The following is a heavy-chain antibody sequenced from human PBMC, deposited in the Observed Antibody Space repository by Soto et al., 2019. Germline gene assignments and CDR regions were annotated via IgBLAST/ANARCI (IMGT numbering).Heavy chain of an antibody. CDR1: GGSISSRSHY. J-gene: IGHJ5*02. CDR3: ARHVGYNYGHTDT. V-gene: IGHV4-39*01. D-gene: IGHD5-18*01. Sequence: SETLSLTCTVSGGSISSRSHYWGWIRQPPGKGLEWIGSMYYSGSSYYNPSLKSRVTISVDTSKNQFSLKLSSVTAADTAVYYCARHVGYNYGHTDTWGQGTLVTVSS. CDR2: MYYSGSS.